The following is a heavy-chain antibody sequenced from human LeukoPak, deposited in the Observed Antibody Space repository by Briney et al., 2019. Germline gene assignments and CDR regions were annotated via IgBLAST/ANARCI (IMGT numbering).Heavy chain of an antibody. D-gene: IGHD1-26*01. CDR1: GFTFSNFA. CDR3: ANNFRHSGSYYGFDY. J-gene: IGHJ4*02. Sequence: PGGSLRLSCAASGFTFSNFAMTWVRQAPGKGLEWVSVISGSGGNTYYADSVKGRFTISRDNSTSPLYLQMSSLRAEDTAVYYCANNFRHSGSYYGFDYWGQGALVTVSS. CDR2: ISGSGGNT. V-gene: IGHV3-23*01.